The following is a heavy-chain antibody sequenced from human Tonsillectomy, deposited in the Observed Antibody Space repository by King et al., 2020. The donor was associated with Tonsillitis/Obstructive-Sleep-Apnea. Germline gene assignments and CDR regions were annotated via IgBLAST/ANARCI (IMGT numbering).Heavy chain of an antibody. D-gene: IGHD3-9*01. V-gene: IGHV3-30*04. CDR2: ISYDGSNK. CDR1: GFTFSSYA. CDR3: AGVDYDILTGYWKYYMDV. J-gene: IGHJ6*03. Sequence: VQLVESGGGVVHPGRSLRLSCAASGFTFSSYAMHWVRQAPGKGLEWVAVISYDGSNKYYADSVKGRFTISRDNSKNTLYLQMNSLRADDTAVYYCAGVDYDILTGYWKYYMDVWGKGTTVTVSS.